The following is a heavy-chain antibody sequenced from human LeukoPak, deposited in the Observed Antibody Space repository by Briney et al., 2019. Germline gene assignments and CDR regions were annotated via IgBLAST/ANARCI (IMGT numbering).Heavy chain of an antibody. V-gene: IGHV3-48*01. CDR2: ISSSAI. D-gene: IGHD2-21*01. J-gene: IGHJ3*01. CDR1: GFSFTNYG. Sequence: GGSLRLSCATSGFSFTNYGINWVRQAPGKGLEWVAYISSSAILYADSVKGRFTISRDTARNSLYLEMNSLRAEDTALYYCVIIGCYRGVCHFDVWGQGTMVSVSS. CDR3: VIIGCYRGVCHFDV.